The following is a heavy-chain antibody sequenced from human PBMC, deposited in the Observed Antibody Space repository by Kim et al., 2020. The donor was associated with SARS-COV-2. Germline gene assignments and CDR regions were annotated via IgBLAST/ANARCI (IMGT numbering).Heavy chain of an antibody. D-gene: IGHD1-26*01. CDR1: GYTLTELS. CDR2: FDPEDGET. CDR3: ATGVGMGVPSWFDP. Sequence: ASVKVSCKVSGYTLTELSMHWVRQAPGKGLEWMGGFDPEDGETIYAQNFQGRVTMTEDTSTDTAYMELSSLRSEDTAVYYCATGVGMGVPSWFDPWGQGTLGTVSS. V-gene: IGHV1-24*01. J-gene: IGHJ5*02.